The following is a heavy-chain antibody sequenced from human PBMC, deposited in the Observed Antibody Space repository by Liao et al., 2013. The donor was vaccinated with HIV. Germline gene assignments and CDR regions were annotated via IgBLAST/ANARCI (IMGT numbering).Heavy chain of an antibody. J-gene: IGHJ5*02. CDR1: GGSFSGYY. V-gene: IGHV4-34*01. D-gene: IGHD3-3*02. Sequence: QVQLQQWGAGLLKPSETLSLTCAVYGGSFSGYYWSWIRQPPGKGLEWIGEINHSGSTNYNPSLKSRVTISVDTSKNQFSLKLSSVTAADTAVYYCAREAFLSWFDPWGQGTLVTVSS. CDR2: INHSGST. CDR3: AREAFLSWFDP.